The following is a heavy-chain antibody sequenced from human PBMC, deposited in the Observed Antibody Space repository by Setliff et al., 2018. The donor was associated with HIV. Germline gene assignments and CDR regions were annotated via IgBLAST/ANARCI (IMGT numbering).Heavy chain of an antibody. CDR2: IRRETYGGTT. CDR3: ARDRGDSRGYYDAFDI. V-gene: IGHV3-49*03. D-gene: IGHD6-25*01. J-gene: IGHJ3*02. CDR1: GFTFGNYA. Sequence: GGSLRLSCLGSGFTFGNYAVSWFRQAPGKGLEWISFIRRETYGGTTEYAASVKGRYTISRDDSESIAYLHMNSLKSEDTAMYFCARDRGDSRGYYDAFDIWGQGTMVTVSS.